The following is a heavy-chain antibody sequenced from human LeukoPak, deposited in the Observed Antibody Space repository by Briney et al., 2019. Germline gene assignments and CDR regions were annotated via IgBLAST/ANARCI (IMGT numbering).Heavy chain of an antibody. CDR1: GGSISSYY. D-gene: IGHD3-16*02. Sequence: SETLSLTCTVSGGSISSYYWSWIRQPPRKGLEWIGYIYYSGSTNYNPSLKSRVTMSVDTSKNQFSLKLSSVTAADTAVYYCARALGSRAVIGLRYGMDVWGQGTTVTVSS. CDR3: ARALGSRAVIGLRYGMDV. J-gene: IGHJ6*02. CDR2: IYYSGST. V-gene: IGHV4-59*01.